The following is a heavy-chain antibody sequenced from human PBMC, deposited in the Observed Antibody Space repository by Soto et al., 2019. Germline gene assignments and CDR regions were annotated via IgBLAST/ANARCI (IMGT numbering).Heavy chain of an antibody. CDR2: ISAYNGNT. D-gene: IGHD1-26*01. V-gene: IGHV1-18*01. CDR1: GYTFTSYG. Sequence: QVQLVQSGAEVKKPGASVKVSCKASGYTFTSYGIIWVRQAPGQGLEWMGWISAYNGNTNYAQKLQGRVTMTTVTSTSTAYMQLGSLSSDDTAVYYGPRAPWDAPGDTDYWGQGTLVTVSS. J-gene: IGHJ4*02. CDR3: PRAPWDAPGDTDY.